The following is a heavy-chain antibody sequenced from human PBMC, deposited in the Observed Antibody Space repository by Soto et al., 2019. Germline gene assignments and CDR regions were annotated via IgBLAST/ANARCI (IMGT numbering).Heavy chain of an antibody. Sequence: EVQLVESGGGLVNPGGSLRLSCAASGFSISNAWMHWVRQAPGKGLEWVGRVKSKADGGTADYAAPVKGRFTISRDDSKNTQYLQMNSLKMEDTAVYYCNSYPDFWGGHTPLWGQGTLVTVSS. CDR3: NSYPDFWGGHTPL. CDR2: VKSKADGGTA. V-gene: IGHV3-15*07. D-gene: IGHD3-3*01. J-gene: IGHJ4*02. CDR1: GFSISNAW.